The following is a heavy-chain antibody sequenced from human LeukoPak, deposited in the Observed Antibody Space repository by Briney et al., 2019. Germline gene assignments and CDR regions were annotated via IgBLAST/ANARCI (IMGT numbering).Heavy chain of an antibody. CDR1: GYTFTGYY. V-gene: IGHV1-2*02. CDR3: ARDYYGSGSYYRPINADAFDI. D-gene: IGHD3-10*01. J-gene: IGHJ3*02. CDR2: INPNSGGT. Sequence: ASVTVSCKASGYTFTGYYMHWVRQAAGQGLEWMGWINPNSGGTNYAQKFQGRVTMTRDTSISTAYMELSRLRSDDTAVYYCARDYYGSGSYYRPINADAFDIWGQGTMVTVSS.